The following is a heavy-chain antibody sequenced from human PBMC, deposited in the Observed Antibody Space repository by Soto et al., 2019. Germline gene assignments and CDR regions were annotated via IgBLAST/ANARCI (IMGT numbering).Heavy chain of an antibody. CDR1: GFTFDSYA. Sequence: EVQLVESGGDLVQPGRSLRLACAASGFTFDSYAMHWVRQLPGKGLEWVSGISWSGGDKAYAASVKGRCSISRDNATKSLYLHIDSLRREDTAVYYCVKDSYYDILTRFSYFDYWGRGTPVTVSS. V-gene: IGHV3-9*01. CDR3: VKDSYYDILTRFSYFDY. J-gene: IGHJ4*02. CDR2: ISWSGGDK. D-gene: IGHD3-9*01.